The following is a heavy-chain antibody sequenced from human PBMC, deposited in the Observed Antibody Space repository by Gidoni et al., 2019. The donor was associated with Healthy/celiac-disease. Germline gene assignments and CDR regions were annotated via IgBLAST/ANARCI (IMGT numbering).Heavy chain of an antibody. CDR1: GFTFSRYA. CDR2: ISGSGGST. CDR3: AKGLMVYATINWFDP. J-gene: IGHJ5*02. Sequence: EVQLLESGGGLVQPGGSLRPSCAASGFTFSRYAMSWVRQAHGKGLEWVSAISGSGGSTYYADSVKGRFTISRDNSKNTLYLQMNSLRAEDTAVYYCAKGLMVYATINWFDPWGQGTLVTVSS. D-gene: IGHD2-8*01. V-gene: IGHV3-23*01.